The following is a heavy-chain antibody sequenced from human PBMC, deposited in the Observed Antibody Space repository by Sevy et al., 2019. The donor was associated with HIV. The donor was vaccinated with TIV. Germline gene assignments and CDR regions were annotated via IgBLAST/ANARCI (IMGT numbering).Heavy chain of an antibody. CDR2: ISYDGSNK. CDR3: ARGIGSSSGIDY. V-gene: IGHV3-30*03. CDR1: GFTFSSYG. D-gene: IGHD6-6*01. Sequence: GGSLRLSCAASGFTFSSYGMHWVRQAPGKGLEWVAVISYDGSNKYYADSVKGRFTISRDNSKKRLYLQMNSLRAEDTAVYYCARGIGSSSGIDYWGQGTLVTVSS. J-gene: IGHJ4*02.